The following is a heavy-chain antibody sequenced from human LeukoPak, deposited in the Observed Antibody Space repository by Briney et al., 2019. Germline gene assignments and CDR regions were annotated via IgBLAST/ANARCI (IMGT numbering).Heavy chain of an antibody. V-gene: IGHV3-30*02. CDR2: IRYDGTNK. D-gene: IGHD2-21*01. CDR3: APRVVVITAPFDY. CDR1: GFTFSSYG. J-gene: IGHJ4*02. Sequence: GGSLRLSCAASGFTFSSYGMRWVRQAPGEGLEWVAFIRYDGTNKYYADSVKGRFTISRDNSKNTLYLQMNSLRAEDTAVYYCAPRVVVITAPFDYWGQGTLVTVSS.